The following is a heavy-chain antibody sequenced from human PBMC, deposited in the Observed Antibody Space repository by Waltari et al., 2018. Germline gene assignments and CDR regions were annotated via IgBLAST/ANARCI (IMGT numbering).Heavy chain of an antibody. J-gene: IGHJ6*02. CDR3: ARRLLDDSSGYYYLYYYYYYGMDV. Sequence: QVQLQQWGAGLLKPSETLSLTCAVYGGSFSGYYWSWIRQPPGKGLDWMGESNHSGSTNYNPSLKSRVTISVDTSKNQFSLKLSSVTAADTAVYYCARRLLDDSSGYYYLYYYYYYGMDVWGQGTMVTVSS. CDR1: GGSFSGYY. D-gene: IGHD3-22*01. CDR2: SNHSGST. V-gene: IGHV4-34*01.